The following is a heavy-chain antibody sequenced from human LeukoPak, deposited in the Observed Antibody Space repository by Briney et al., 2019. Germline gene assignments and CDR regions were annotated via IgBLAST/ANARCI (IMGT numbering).Heavy chain of an antibody. CDR3: ARLPNSGSYFSFDP. V-gene: IGHV4-39*07. Sequence: SETLSLTCTVSGGSVSSGTYYWSWIRQPPGKGLEWIGEIKHSGSTNYNPSLKSRVTMSVDRSKNQFSLNLSSVTAADTAVYFCARLPNSGSYFSFDPRGQGTLVTVSS. D-gene: IGHD1-26*01. CDR2: IKHSGST. CDR1: GGSVSSGTYY. J-gene: IGHJ5*02.